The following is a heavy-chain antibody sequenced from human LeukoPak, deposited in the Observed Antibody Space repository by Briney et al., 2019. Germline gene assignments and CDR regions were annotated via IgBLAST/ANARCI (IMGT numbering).Heavy chain of an antibody. CDR3: ARSGPKVVVAATGYYYYYYYMDV. D-gene: IGHD2-15*01. J-gene: IGHJ6*03. CDR1: GGSFSGYY. CDR2: INHSGST. V-gene: IGHV4-34*01. Sequence: SETLSLTCAVYGGSFSGYYWSWIRQPPGKGLEWIGEINHSGSTNYNPSLKSRVTISVDTSKNQFSLKLSSVTAADTAVYYCARSGPKVVVAATGYYYYYYYMDVWGKGTTVTISS.